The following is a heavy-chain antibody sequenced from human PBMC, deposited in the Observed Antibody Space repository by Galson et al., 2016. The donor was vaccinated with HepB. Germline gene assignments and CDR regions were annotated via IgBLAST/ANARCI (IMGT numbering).Heavy chain of an antibody. J-gene: IGHJ4*02. V-gene: IGHV1-18*01. CDR2: ISAYNGNT. CDR3: ARVTDIVVGVPVNHGDYFDY. D-gene: IGHD2-15*01. CDR1: GYTFSNYG. Sequence: SCKASGYTFSNYGITWVRQAPGQGLEWMGWISAYNGNTNYAQKFQGRVTMTTDTSTSTAYMELRSLRSDDTAMYYCARVTDIVVGVPVNHGDYFDYWGQGTLVTVSS.